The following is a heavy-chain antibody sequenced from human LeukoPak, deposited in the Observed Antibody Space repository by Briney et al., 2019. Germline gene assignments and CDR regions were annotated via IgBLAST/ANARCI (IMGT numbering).Heavy chain of an antibody. V-gene: IGHV5-51*01. CDR1: GYSFTSYW. Sequence: GESLKISCKGSGYSFTSYWIGWVRHMPGKGLEWMGIIYPGDSDTRYSPSFQGPVSMSADKSISAAYLQWSSLKASDTAMYYCARISIGYCSSTSCPYFDYWGQGTLVTVSS. J-gene: IGHJ4*02. CDR2: IYPGDSDT. CDR3: ARISIGYCSSTSCPYFDY. D-gene: IGHD2-2*01.